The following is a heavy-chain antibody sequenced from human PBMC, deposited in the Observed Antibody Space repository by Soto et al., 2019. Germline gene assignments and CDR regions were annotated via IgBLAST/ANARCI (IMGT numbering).Heavy chain of an antibody. V-gene: IGHV4-31*03. CDR1: GGSINSGGYY. CDR2: IYYSGST. CDR3: AETFGNWFGP. Sequence: QVQLQESGPGLVKPSQTLSLTCTVSGGSINSGGYYWSWIRQHPGEGLEWIGYIYYSGSTYYNPSLKCRVSISIDTSKNQFSLKLSSVTAADTAVYYCAETFGNWFGPWGQGTRVTVSS. D-gene: IGHD3-16*01. J-gene: IGHJ5*02.